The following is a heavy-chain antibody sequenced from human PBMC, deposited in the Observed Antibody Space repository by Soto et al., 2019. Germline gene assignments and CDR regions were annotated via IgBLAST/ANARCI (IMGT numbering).Heavy chain of an antibody. V-gene: IGHV4-59*01. CDR3: ARASYFSDSFGYFLDS. CDR2: IYYSGST. CDR1: GVSISAYY. J-gene: IGHJ4*02. Sequence: SETLSLTCPCSGVSISAYYWIWLRPPPGKGLEWIAYIYYSGSTNYNPSLKSRVTISVDTSKNQCSLKLSSVTAADTAVYYCARASYFSDSFGYFLDSWGQGTLVTVSS. D-gene: IGHD3-22*01.